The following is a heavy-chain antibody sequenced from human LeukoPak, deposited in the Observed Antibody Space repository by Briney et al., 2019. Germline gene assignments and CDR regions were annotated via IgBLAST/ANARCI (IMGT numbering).Heavy chain of an antibody. J-gene: IGHJ4*02. CDR1: GFTFSSYS. V-gene: IGHV3-21*01. Sequence: GGSLRLSCAASGFTFSSYSMNWVRQAPGKGLEWASSISSSSSYIYYADSVKGRFTISRDNAKNSLYLQMNSLRAEDTAVYYCARDLRGFLRVWGQGTLVTVSS. CDR2: ISSSSSYI. CDR3: ARDLRGFLRV. D-gene: IGHD3-16*01.